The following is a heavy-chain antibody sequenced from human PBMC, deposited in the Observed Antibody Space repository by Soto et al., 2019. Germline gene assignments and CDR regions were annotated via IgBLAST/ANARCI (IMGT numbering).Heavy chain of an antibody. CDR3: ARDLRGYSEGMAV. D-gene: IGHD2-15*01. Sequence: PGGSLRLSCAACRFTLNISGIDWARQAPEKGLVWVSCINSSRSYIYYADSVKGRFTISRDNAKNSLYLQMNSLRAEDTAVYYCARDLRGYSEGMAVWGQGTTVTVS. J-gene: IGHJ6*02. V-gene: IGHV3-21*01. CDR1: RFTLNISG. CDR2: INSSRSYI.